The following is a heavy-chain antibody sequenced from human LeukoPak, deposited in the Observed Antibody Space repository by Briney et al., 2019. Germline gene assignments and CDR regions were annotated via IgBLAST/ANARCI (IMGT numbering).Heavy chain of an antibody. CDR3: AKVEYSYGSGPFDY. V-gene: IGHV3-23*01. D-gene: IGHD5-18*01. CDR2: ISGSGGST. CDR1: GFTFSSYA. Sequence: GGSLRLSCAASGFTFSSYAMSWVRQAPGKGLEWVSAISGSGGSTHYADSVKGRFTISRDNSKNTLYLQMNSLRAEDTAVYYCAKVEYSYGSGPFDYWGKGTLVTVSS. J-gene: IGHJ4*02.